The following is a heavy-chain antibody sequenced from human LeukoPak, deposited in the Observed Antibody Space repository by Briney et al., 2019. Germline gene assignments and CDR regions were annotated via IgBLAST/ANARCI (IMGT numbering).Heavy chain of an antibody. Sequence: GGSLRLSCAASGFTFSDYYMSWIRQAPGKGLEWVSYISSSGSTIYYADSVKGRFTISRDNAKNSLYLQMNSLRTEDTAVYYCARDALRLGDHPPDYWGQGTLVTVSS. CDR3: ARDALRLGDHPPDY. D-gene: IGHD1-1*01. CDR2: ISSSGSTI. V-gene: IGHV3-11*04. CDR1: GFTFSDYY. J-gene: IGHJ4*02.